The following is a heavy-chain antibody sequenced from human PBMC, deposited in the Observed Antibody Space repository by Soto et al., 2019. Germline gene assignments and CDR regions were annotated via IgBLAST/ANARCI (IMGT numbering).Heavy chain of an antibody. CDR2: TYYRSKWYN. CDR1: GESVSRNSAA. Sequence: SQTQPRTCAISGESVSRNSAAWNWIRQSPSRGLEWLGRTYYRSKWYNDYAVSVKSRITINPDTSKNQFSLQLNSVTPEDTALYYCARAGQWLFDYWGQGTLVTVSS. CDR3: ARAGQWLFDY. J-gene: IGHJ4*02. V-gene: IGHV6-1*01. D-gene: IGHD6-19*01.